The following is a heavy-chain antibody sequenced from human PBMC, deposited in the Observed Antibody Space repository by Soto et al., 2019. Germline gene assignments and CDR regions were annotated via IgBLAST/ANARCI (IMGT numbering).Heavy chain of an antibody. CDR2: INAGNGNT. J-gene: IGHJ4*02. CDR3: ARDVKYCTNGVCYGFDY. Sequence: ASVKVSCKASGYTFTSYAMHWVRQAPGQRLEWMGWINAGNGNTKYSQKFQGRVTMTRDTSTSTVYMELSSLRSEDTAVYYCARDVKYCTNGVCYGFDYWGQGTLVTVSS. V-gene: IGHV1-3*01. CDR1: GYTFTSYA. D-gene: IGHD2-8*01.